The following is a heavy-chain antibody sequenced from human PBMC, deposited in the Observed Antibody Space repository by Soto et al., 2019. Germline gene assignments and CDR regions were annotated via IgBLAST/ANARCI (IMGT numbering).Heavy chain of an antibody. CDR3: ARGGSRDSRLRFLEWSPKEYYGMDV. CDR2: IYYSGST. V-gene: IGHV4-59*01. J-gene: IGHJ6*02. CDR1: GGSISSYY. D-gene: IGHD3-3*01. Sequence: SETLSLTCTVSGGSISSYYWSWIRQPPGKGLEWIGYIYYSGSTNYNPSLKSRVTISVDTSKNQFSLKLSSVTAADTAVYYCARGGSRDSRLRFLEWSPKEYYGMDVWGQGTTVTVSS.